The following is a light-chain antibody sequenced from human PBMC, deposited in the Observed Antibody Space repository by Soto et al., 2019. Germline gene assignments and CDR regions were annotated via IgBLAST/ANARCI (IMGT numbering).Light chain of an antibody. V-gene: IGLV2-14*01. Sequence: QSALTQPASVSGSPGQSITISCTGTSSDVGGYDYVSWYQLHPGKAPKLTLFEVSNRPSGVYYRFSGSKSGNTASLTISGLQAEDEADYFCSSYSISTAYLFGTGTKLTVL. CDR2: EVS. J-gene: IGLJ1*01. CDR3: SSYSISTAYL. CDR1: SSDVGGYDY.